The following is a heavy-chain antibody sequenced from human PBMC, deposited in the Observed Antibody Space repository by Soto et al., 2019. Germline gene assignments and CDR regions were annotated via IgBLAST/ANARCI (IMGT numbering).Heavy chain of an antibody. V-gene: IGHV3-9*01. Sequence: PGGSLRLSCAASGFNFDNYAMHWVRQAPGKGLEWVSGISWNSANIGYADSVKGRFTISRDRAKKSVTLQMNGLRVEDTAVYYCAKGREDPRDWYGYYYYYGMDVWGQGTTVTVSS. CDR1: GFNFDNYA. J-gene: IGHJ6*02. D-gene: IGHD2-21*01. CDR2: ISWNSANI. CDR3: AKGREDPRDWYGYYYYYGMDV.